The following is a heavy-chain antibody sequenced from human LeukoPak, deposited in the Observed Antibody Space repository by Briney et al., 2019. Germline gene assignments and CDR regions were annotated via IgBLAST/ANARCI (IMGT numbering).Heavy chain of an antibody. CDR3: ARSVGTLDS. CDR1: GDSVSSNSAA. CDR2: TYYRSKWYN. J-gene: IGHJ4*02. Sequence: SQTLSLTCAISGDSVSSNSAAWTWIRQSPSRGLEWLGRTYYRSKWYNDYAVSVKSRITINRVIPKNQFSLQLNSLTPEDTAVYYCARSVGTLDSWGQGTLVTVSS. V-gene: IGHV6-1*01.